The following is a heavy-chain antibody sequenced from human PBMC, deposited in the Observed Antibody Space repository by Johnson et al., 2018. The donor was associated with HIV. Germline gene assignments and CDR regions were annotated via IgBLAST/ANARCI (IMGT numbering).Heavy chain of an antibody. J-gene: IGHJ3*01. V-gene: IGHV3-33*06. D-gene: IGHD6-13*01. Sequence: LEWVAVARFDEVSKYFIDSVKGRFTISRDNSKNTLYLQMNNLRAEDTSVYYCAKDFGSSSWHAFDLWGQGTMVTVSS. CDR2: ARFDEVSK. CDR3: AKDFGSSSWHAFDL.